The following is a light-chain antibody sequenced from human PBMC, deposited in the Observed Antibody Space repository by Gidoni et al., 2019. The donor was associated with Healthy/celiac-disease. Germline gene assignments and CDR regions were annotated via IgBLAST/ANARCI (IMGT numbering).Light chain of an antibody. CDR3: QAWDSSTVV. CDR2: QDS. V-gene: IGLV3-1*01. CDR1: KSRDKY. J-gene: IGLJ2*01. Sequence: SYELTQPPSVSVSPGQTASITCSGDKSRDKYACWYQQKPGQSPMLVIYQDSKRPSGIPERFSGSNSGNTATLTISGTQAMYEADYYCQAWDSSTVVFGGGTKLTVL.